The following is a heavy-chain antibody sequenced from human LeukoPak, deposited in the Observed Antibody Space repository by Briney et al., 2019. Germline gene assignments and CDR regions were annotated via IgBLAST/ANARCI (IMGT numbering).Heavy chain of an antibody. CDR3: ARTDSNGYYSDY. V-gene: IGHV2-70*11. CDR1: GFSLRTSGMC. D-gene: IGHD3-22*01. CDR2: IDWDDDK. Sequence: VSGPTLVNPTQTLTLTCTFSGFSLRTSGMCVRWISQPPGKALEWLARIDWDDDKYYNTSLKTRLTISKDTSKNQVVLTMTNMDPVDTATYYCARTDSNGYYSDYWGQGTLVTVSS. J-gene: IGHJ4*02.